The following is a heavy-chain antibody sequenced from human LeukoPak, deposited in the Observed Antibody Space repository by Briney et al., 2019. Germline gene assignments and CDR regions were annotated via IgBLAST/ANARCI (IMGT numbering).Heavy chain of an antibody. CDR1: GYTFTEYA. J-gene: IGHJ6*03. CDR3: ARAAGSDYYYMDV. V-gene: IGHV7-4-1*02. CDR2: INTNTGDP. Sequence: ASVKVSCKASGYTFTEYAMNWVRQAPGQGLEWMGWINTNTGDPTYVQGFTGRFVFSLDTSVSTAYLQLSSLKAEDSAVYYCARAAGSDYYYMDVWGKGTTVTVSS.